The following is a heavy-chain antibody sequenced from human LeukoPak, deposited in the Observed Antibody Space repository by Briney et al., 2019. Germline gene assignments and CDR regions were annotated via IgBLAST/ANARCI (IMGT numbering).Heavy chain of an antibody. D-gene: IGHD2-8*02. J-gene: IGHJ5*02. CDR1: GYTFTSSG. Sequence: ASVKVSCKASGYTFTSSGISWVRQAPGQGLEWMGWISAYNGNTNYAQKLQGRVTITTDTSTSTAYMELRSLRSDDTAVYYCARSTLVAPSFDPWGQGTLVTVSS. CDR3: ARSTLVAPSFDP. V-gene: IGHV1-18*01. CDR2: ISAYNGNT.